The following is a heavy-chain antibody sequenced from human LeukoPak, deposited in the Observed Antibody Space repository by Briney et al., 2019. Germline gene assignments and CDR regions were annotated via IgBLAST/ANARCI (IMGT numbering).Heavy chain of an antibody. D-gene: IGHD2-2*01. CDR3: AKDSMVYCSSTSCYPDY. J-gene: IGHJ4*02. Sequence: GGPLRLSCAASGFTFSSYGMHWVRQAPGKGLEWVAFIRYDGSNKYYADSVKGRFTISRDNSKNTLYLQMNSLRAGDTAVYYCAKDSMVYCSSTSCYPDYWGQGTLVTVSS. CDR1: GFTFSSYG. V-gene: IGHV3-30*02. CDR2: IRYDGSNK.